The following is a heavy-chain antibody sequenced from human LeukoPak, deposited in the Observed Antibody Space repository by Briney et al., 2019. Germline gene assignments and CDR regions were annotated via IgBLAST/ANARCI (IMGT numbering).Heavy chain of an antibody. V-gene: IGHV3-21*01. CDR3: ARGGGGIDY. Sequence: GGSLRLSCAASGFTFSTYNMNWVRQAPGKGLEWVSSISSGSGYIYYADSVKGRFIISRDNAKNSLYLQMNSLRAEDTAVYYCARGGGGIDYWGQGTLVTVSS. J-gene: IGHJ4*02. D-gene: IGHD1-1*01. CDR2: ISSGSGYI. CDR1: GFTFSTYN.